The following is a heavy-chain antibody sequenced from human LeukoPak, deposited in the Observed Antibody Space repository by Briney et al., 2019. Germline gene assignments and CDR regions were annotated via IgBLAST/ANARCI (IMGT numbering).Heavy chain of an antibody. D-gene: IGHD5-18*01. CDR3: AKTSMVMNFDY. CDR2: ISSTTSYI. CDR1: GFTFGSYA. Sequence: PGGSLRLPCTTSGFTFGSYAMHWVRQAPGKGLEWVSSISSTTSYIYYADSVKGRFTISRDNAKNSLYLQMNSLRAEDTAVYYCAKTSMVMNFDYWGQGTLVTVSS. V-gene: IGHV3-21*01. J-gene: IGHJ4*02.